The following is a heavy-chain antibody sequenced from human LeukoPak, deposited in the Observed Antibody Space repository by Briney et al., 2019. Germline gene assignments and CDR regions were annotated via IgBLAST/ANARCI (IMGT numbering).Heavy chain of an antibody. CDR3: AKDIATGNRLYYFDY. CDR2: FSWNSGST. D-gene: IGHD1-14*01. J-gene: IGHJ4*02. CDR1: GFTFDDYA. Sequence: PGRSLRLSCAASGFTFDDYAMHWVWQGPGKGLEWVSGFSWNSGSTRCPDSVKGRFTISRDNVKNYLYLQMNSLRAEDTALYYCAKDIATGNRLYYFDYWGQGTLVTASS. V-gene: IGHV3-9*01.